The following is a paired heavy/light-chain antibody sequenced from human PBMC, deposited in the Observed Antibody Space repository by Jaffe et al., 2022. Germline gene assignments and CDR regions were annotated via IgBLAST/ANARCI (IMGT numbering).Light chain of an antibody. CDR3: QAYDNSLRGLV. V-gene: IGLV1-40*01. J-gene: IGLJ3*02. CDR2: TLN. CDR1: RSNIGAGHD. Sequence: QSVLTQPPSVSGAPGQRVTISCTGTRSNIGAGHDVHWYQQLPGTAPKLLIYTLNNRPSGVPDRFSASKSGTSASLAITGLQAEDEADYYCQAYDNSLRGLVFGGGTKLTVL.
Heavy chain of an antibody. CDR2: ISDTGST. CDR1: GGSINNYY. Sequence: QVQLQESGPGLVKPSETLSLTCTVSGGSINNYYWSWIRQPPGKGLEWIGYISDTGSTNYNPSFNSRVLISVDTSKNQFSLKLNSVTAAETAVYYCARPYGRGWKGALHHWGQGTLVTVSS. J-gene: IGHJ5*02. D-gene: IGHD3-10*01. CDR3: ARPYGRGWKGALHH. V-gene: IGHV4-59*01.